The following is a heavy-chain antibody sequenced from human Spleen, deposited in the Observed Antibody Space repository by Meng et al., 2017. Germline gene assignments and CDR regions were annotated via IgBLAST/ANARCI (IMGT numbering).Heavy chain of an antibody. CDR3: ARSPEYFFDY. Sequence: QLQLQESGPGLVKPSETLSLSCSVSGYSTSNSLYFWAWIRQPPGKGLEYIGNVYYSGSTYYNPYLKSRVTISLDTSKNRFYLRLNSVTAADTAVYYCARSPEYFFDYWGQGTLVTVSS. V-gene: IGHV4-39*01. D-gene: IGHD2/OR15-2a*01. CDR2: VYYSGST. CDR1: GYSTSNSLYF. J-gene: IGHJ4*02.